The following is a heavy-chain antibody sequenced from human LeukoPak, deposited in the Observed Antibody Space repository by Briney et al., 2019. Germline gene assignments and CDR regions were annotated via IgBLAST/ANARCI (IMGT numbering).Heavy chain of an antibody. D-gene: IGHD6-19*01. Sequence: SETLSLTCTVSGGSISSSSYYWGWIRQPPGKRLEWIGSIYYSGSTYYNPSLKSRVTISVDTSKNQFSLKLSSVTAADTAVYYCARVPRPPVAVAGNFDIWGQGTMVTVSS. CDR3: ARVPRPPVAVAGNFDI. V-gene: IGHV4-39*07. CDR2: IYYSGST. J-gene: IGHJ3*02. CDR1: GGSISSSSYY.